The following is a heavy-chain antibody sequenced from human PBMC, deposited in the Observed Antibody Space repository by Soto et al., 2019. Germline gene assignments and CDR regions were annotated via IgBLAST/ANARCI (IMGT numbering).Heavy chain of an antibody. CDR2: IHDSGNT. Sequence: VQLQESGPGLVTPSQTLSLTCTVFGGSVSIGDYLWSWIRQRPGKGLEWIGYIHDSGNTYYNPSLKSRVTISLITSKNQFSLKVTSMTAADTAVYFCARARVGDSGDYAGLFDRWGQGNLVTVSS. V-gene: IGHV4-30-4*01. CDR1: GGSVSIGDYL. J-gene: IGHJ5*02. D-gene: IGHD4-17*01. CDR3: ARARVGDSGDYAGLFDR.